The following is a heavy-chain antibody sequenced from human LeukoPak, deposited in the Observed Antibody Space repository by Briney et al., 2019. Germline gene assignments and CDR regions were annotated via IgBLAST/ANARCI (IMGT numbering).Heavy chain of an antibody. CDR3: ARVRRVLMVYAIRIGAFDI. CDR2: INHSGST. Sequence: SSETLSLTCAVYGGSFSGYYWSWIRQPPGKGLEWLGEINHSGSTNYNPSLKSRVTISVDTSKNQFSLKLSSVTAADTAVYYCARVRRVLMVYAIRIGAFDIWGQGTMVTVSS. V-gene: IGHV4-34*01. CDR1: GGSFSGYY. J-gene: IGHJ3*02. D-gene: IGHD2-8*01.